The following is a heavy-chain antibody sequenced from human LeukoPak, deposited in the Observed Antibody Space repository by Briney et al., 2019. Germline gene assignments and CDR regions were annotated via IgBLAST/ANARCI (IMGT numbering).Heavy chain of an antibody. V-gene: IGHV1-2*02. Sequence: GASVKVSCKASGYTFTDYYIHWVRQAPGQGLEWMGWINPDSFVTNYAQKFQGRVTMTRDTPISTAYMELSRLRSDDTAVYYCARVIVGATVFAYWGQGTLVTVSS. CDR3: ARVIVGATVFAY. D-gene: IGHD1-26*01. CDR1: GYTFTDYY. CDR2: INPDSFVT. J-gene: IGHJ4*02.